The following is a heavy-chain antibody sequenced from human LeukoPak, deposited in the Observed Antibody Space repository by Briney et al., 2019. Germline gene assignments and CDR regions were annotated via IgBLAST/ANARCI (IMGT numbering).Heavy chain of an antibody. CDR3: ARVLLRTGIPEGFDP. D-gene: IGHD1-14*01. CDR1: VHTLGDQY. Sequence: ASVKVSCKASVHTLGDQYMHWVRQAPGQGLEWMGWINPNSGGTKYAQRFQGRVTMTRDTSISTAYMELRRLRSDDTAVYYCARVLLRTGIPEGFDPWGQGTLVTVSS. CDR2: INPNSGGT. J-gene: IGHJ5*02. V-gene: IGHV1-2*02.